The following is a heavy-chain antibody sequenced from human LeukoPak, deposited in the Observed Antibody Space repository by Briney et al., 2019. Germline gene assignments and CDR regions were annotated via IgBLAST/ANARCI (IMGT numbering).Heavy chain of an antibody. D-gene: IGHD5-12*01. CDR3: ARRSAWNAFDI. V-gene: IGHV3-23*01. CDR2: ISGSGGNT. Sequence: GGSLRLSCAASGFTFSSYAMSWVRQAPGKGLEWVSVISGSGGNTDYADSVKGRFTISGDNSKNTLYLQVNSLRVEDTAVYYCARRSAWNAFDIWGQGTIVTVSS. J-gene: IGHJ3*02. CDR1: GFTFSSYA.